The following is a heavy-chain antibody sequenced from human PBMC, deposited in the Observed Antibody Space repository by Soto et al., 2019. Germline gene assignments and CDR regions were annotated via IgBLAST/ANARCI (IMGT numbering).Heavy chain of an antibody. Sequence: SVKVSCKASGFTFTSSAVQWVRQARGQRLEWIGWIVVGSGNTNYAQKFQERVTITRDMSTSTAYMELSSLRSEDTAVYYCAAATYYDFWSGYYTDFDYWGQGTLVTVSS. CDR2: IVVGSGNT. CDR1: GFTFTSSA. J-gene: IGHJ4*02. D-gene: IGHD3-3*01. CDR3: AAATYYDFWSGYYTDFDY. V-gene: IGHV1-58*01.